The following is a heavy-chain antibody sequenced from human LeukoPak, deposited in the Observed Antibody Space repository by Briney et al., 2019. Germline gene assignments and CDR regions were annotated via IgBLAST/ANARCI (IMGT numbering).Heavy chain of an antibody. J-gene: IGHJ4*02. CDR2: IYYSGST. D-gene: IGHD5-18*01. V-gene: IGHV4-31*03. Sequence: SETLSLTCTVSGGSISSGGYYWSWIRQHPGKGLEWIGYIYYSGSTYYNPSLKSRVTISVDTSKNQFSLKLSSVTAADTAVYYCARDQDSYGYFDYWGQGTLVTVSS. CDR1: GGSISSGGYY. CDR3: ARDQDSYGYFDY.